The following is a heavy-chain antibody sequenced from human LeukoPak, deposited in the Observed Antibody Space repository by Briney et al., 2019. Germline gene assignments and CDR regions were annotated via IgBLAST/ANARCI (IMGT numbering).Heavy chain of an antibody. CDR1: GFTFSNAW. Sequence: GGSLRLSCAASGFTFSNAWMSWVRQAPGKGLEWVGRIKSKTDGGTTDYAAPVKGRFTISRDDSKNTLYLQMNSLKTEDTAVYYCTTPQLGSSWYNYYGMDVWGQGTTVTVSS. D-gene: IGHD6-13*01. V-gene: IGHV3-15*01. J-gene: IGHJ6*02. CDR2: IKSKTDGGTT. CDR3: TTPQLGSSWYNYYGMDV.